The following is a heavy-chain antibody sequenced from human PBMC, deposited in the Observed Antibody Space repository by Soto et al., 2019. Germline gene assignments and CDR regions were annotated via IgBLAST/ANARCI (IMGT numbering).Heavy chain of an antibody. D-gene: IGHD6-19*01. CDR1: GFTFSSYS. CDR3: ARDSGIAVAGPWDYCGMDF. Sequence: GGSLRLSCAASGFTFSSYSMNWVRQAPGKGLEWVSSISSSSSYIYYADSVKGRFTISRDNAKNSLYLQMNSLRAEDTAVYYCARDSGIAVAGPWDYCGMDFSGQGTTLTLSS. CDR2: ISSSSSYI. J-gene: IGHJ6*02. V-gene: IGHV3-21*01.